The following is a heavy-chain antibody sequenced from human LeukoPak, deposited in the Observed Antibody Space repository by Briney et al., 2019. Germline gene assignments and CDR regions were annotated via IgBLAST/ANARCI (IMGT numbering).Heavy chain of an antibody. V-gene: IGHV4-59*01. J-gene: IGHJ6*03. CDR2: IYYSGST. CDR3: ARDSHGEDYATGWDYYYMDV. CDR1: GGSISSFY. Sequence: SETLSLTCTVPGGSISSFYWSWIRQPPGKGLEWIGYIYYSGSTNYNPSLKSRVTISVDTSKNQFSLKMSSVTAGDTAVYYCARDSHGEDYATGWDYYYMDVWGKGTTVSVSS. D-gene: IGHD4-17*01.